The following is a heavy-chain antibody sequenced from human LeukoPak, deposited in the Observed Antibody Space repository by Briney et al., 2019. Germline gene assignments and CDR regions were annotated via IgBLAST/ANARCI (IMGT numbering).Heavy chain of an antibody. J-gene: IGHJ4*02. CDR2: ISAYNGNT. CDR3: ARDSPESRDGYNYFDY. V-gene: IGHV1-18*01. D-gene: IGHD5-24*01. Sequence: ASVKVSCKASGYTFTSYGISWVRQAPGQGLEWMGWISAYNGNTNYAQKVQGRVTMTTDTSTSTAYMELSRLRSDDAAVYYCARDSPESRDGYNYFDYWGQGTLVTVSS. CDR1: GYTFTSYG.